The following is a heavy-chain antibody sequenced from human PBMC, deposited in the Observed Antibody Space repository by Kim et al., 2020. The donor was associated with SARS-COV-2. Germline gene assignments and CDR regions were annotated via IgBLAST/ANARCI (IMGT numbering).Heavy chain of an antibody. Sequence: GGSLRLSCVASGFTSSSYWMSWVRQAPGKGLECVANIKQDASEKYYVDTVKGRFTISRDNAKNPLYLQMNSLRAEDTAVYYCARDSRYCSSTSCRTMDDYWGQGTLVTVSS. J-gene: IGHJ4*02. CDR2: IKQDASEK. D-gene: IGHD2-2*01. CDR1: GFTSSSYW. CDR3: ARDSRYCSSTSCRTMDDY. V-gene: IGHV3-7*03.